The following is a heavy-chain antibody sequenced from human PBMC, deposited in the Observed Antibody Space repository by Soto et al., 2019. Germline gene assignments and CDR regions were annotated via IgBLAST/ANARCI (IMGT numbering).Heavy chain of an antibody. CDR3: ARESEDLTSNFDY. J-gene: IGHJ4*02. CDR2: ISSTTNYI. CDR1: GFTFTRYS. Sequence: PGGSLRLSCAASGFTFTRYSMNWVRQAPGKGLEWVSSISSTTNYIYYADSMKGRFTVSRDNAKNSVYLEMNSLSAEDTALYYCARESEDLTSNFDYCGQGTFVTV. V-gene: IGHV3-21*01.